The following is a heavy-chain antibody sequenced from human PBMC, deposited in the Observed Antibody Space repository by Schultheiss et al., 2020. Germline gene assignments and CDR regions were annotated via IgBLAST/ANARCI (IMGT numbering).Heavy chain of an antibody. CDR1: GYSFTSYW. CDR3: ARHVRPIFTDY. CDR2: IYPGDSDT. Sequence: GGSLRLSCKGSGYSFTSYWIGWVRQMPGKGLEWMGIIYPGDSDTRYSPSFQGQVTISADKSISTAYLQWSSLKASDTAMYYCARHVRPIFTDYWGQGTLVTVSS. D-gene: IGHD3-9*01. V-gene: IGHV5-51*01. J-gene: IGHJ4*02.